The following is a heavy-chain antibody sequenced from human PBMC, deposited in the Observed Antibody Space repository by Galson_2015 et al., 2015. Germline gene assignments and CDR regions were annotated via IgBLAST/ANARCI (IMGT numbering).Heavy chain of an antibody. Sequence: SLRLSCAASGFTFSNAWMSWVRQAPGKGLEWVGRIKSKTDGGTTDYAAPVKGRFTISRDDSKNTLYLQMNSLKTEDTAVYYCEKYYYDSSGYYYPAFDIWGQGTMVTASS. CDR3: EKYYYDSSGYYYPAFDI. J-gene: IGHJ3*02. D-gene: IGHD3-22*01. CDR2: IKSKTDGGTT. V-gene: IGHV3-15*01. CDR1: GFTFSNAW.